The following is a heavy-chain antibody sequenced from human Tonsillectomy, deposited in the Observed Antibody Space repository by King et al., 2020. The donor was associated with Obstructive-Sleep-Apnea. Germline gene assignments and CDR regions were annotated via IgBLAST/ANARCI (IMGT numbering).Heavy chain of an antibody. CDR3: AKVTLGSDYYYYGINV. V-gene: IGHV3-23*04. J-gene: IGHJ6*02. D-gene: IGHD1-26*01. CDR1: GFTFSSYA. Sequence: EVQLVESGGGLVQPGGSLRLSCAASGFTFSSYAMSWVRQAPGKGLELVAALSWSGGSTYYAQSVKGRFTISRDNSKNTLSLQMNSLRAEDTAVYYCAKVTLGSDYYYYGINVWGQGTTVTVSS. CDR2: LSWSGGST.